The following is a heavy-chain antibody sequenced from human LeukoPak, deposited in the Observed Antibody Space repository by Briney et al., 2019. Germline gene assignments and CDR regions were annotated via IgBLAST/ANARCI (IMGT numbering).Heavy chain of an antibody. CDR3: ARIGTTFMRWFDP. Sequence: SVKVSCKASGGTFSSYAISWVRQAPGQGLEWMGGIIPIFGTANYAQKFQGRVTITADESTSTAYMELSSLRSEDTAVYYCARIGTTFMRWFDPWGQGTLVTVSS. CDR2: IIPIFGTA. J-gene: IGHJ5*02. D-gene: IGHD1-7*01. V-gene: IGHV1-69*13. CDR1: GGTFSSYA.